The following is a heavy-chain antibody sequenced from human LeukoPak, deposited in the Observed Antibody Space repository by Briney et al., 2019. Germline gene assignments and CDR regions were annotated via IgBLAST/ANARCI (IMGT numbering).Heavy chain of an antibody. CDR3: AKDRRITMIVVVTDTMGY. V-gene: IGHV3-48*03. CDR1: GFSFSSYE. J-gene: IGHJ4*02. D-gene: IGHD3-22*01. CDR2: ISSSGSTI. Sequence: PGGSLRLSCAASGFSFSSYEMNWVRQAPGKGLEWVSYISSSGSTIYYADSVKGRFTISRDNARNSLYLQMNSLRAEDTAVYYCAKDRRITMIVVVTDTMGYWGQGTLVTVSS.